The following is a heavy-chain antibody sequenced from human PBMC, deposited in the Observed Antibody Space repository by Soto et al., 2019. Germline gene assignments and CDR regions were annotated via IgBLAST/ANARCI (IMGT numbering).Heavy chain of an antibody. CDR1: GGSFSGYY. CDR2: INHSGST. Sequence: QVQLQQWGAGLLKPSETLSLTCAVYGGSFSGYYWSWIRQPPGKGLEWIGEINHSGSTNYNPSLKSRVTISVDTSKNQFSLKLSSVTAADTAVYYCARAPIVGATRGDWIDYWGQGTLVTVSS. V-gene: IGHV4-34*01. D-gene: IGHD1-26*01. CDR3: ARAPIVGATRGDWIDY. J-gene: IGHJ4*02.